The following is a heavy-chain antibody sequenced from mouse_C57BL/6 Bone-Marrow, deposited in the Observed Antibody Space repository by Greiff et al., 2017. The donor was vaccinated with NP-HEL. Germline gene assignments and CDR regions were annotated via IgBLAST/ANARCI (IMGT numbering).Heavy chain of an antibody. CDR1: GFSFNTYA. D-gene: IGHD2-4*01. V-gene: IGHV10-1*01. CDR2: IRSKSNNYAT. CDR3: VRGGLRRRGYYFDY. J-gene: IGHJ2*01. Sequence: EVKLVESGGGLVQPKGSLKLSCAASGFSFNTYAMNWVRQAPGKGLEWVARIRSKSNNYATYYADSVKDRFTISRDDSESMLYLQMNNLKTEDTAMYYCVRGGLRRRGYYFDYWGQGTTLTVSS.